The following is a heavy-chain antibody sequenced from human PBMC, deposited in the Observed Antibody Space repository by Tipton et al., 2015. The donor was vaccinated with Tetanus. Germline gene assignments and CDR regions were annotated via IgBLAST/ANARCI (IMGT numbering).Heavy chain of an antibody. CDR1: GFNFNHYW. V-gene: IGHV3-7*03. D-gene: IGHD2-2*01. J-gene: IGHJ6*02. CDR3: VRDAASDYQGLDI. CDR2: IKDESEK. Sequence: SLRLSCAASGFNFNHYWMSWARQTPGKGLEWAANIKDESEKYHVDSVAGRFTISRDNAKNTLYLQMNSLRAEDTALYYCVRDAASDYQGLDIWGLGTTVIVSS.